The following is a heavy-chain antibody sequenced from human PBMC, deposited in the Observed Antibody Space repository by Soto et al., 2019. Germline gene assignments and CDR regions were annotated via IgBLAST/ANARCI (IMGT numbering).Heavy chain of an antibody. CDR3: ARAHYDFWSGYYTAYFDY. D-gene: IGHD3-3*01. J-gene: IGHJ4*02. V-gene: IGHV1-69*13. CDR1: GGTFSSYA. CDR2: IIPIFGTA. Sequence: SVNVSCKASGGTFSSYAISWVRQAPGQGLEWMGGIIPIFGTANYAQKFQGRVTITADESTSTAYMELSSLRSEDTAVYYCARAHYDFWSGYYTAYFDYWGQGTLVTVSS.